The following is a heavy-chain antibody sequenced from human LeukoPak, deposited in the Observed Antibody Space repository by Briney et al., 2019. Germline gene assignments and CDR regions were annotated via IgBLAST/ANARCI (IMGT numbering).Heavy chain of an antibody. CDR1: GGSFSGYY. D-gene: IGHD3-3*01. J-gene: IGHJ6*03. V-gene: IGHV4-34*01. CDR3: ARRAPLYDFWSGYYYHYMDV. Sequence: SETLSLTCGVYGGSFSGYYWSWIRQPPGKGLEWIGEINHSGITNYNPSLKSRVTISVDTSKNQFSLKLSSVTAADTAVYYCARRAPLYDFWSGYYYHYMDVWGKGTTVTVSS. CDR2: INHSGIT.